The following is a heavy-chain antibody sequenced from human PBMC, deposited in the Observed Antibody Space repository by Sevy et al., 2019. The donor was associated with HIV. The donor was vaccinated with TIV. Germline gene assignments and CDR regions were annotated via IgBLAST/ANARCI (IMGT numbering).Heavy chain of an antibody. J-gene: IGHJ2*01. Sequence: GGSLRLSCAASDFTFNNYAMSWVRQAPGKGLEGKGLEWVSTISGGGGGTYYADSVRGRFTISTDNSKNTLYLQVNSLRVEDTAVYYCAKHYIHDIADGWYFDLWGRGTLVTVSS. D-gene: IGHD6-13*01. CDR3: AKHYIHDIADGWYFDL. V-gene: IGHV3-23*01. CDR2: ISGGGGGT. CDR1: DFTFNNYA.